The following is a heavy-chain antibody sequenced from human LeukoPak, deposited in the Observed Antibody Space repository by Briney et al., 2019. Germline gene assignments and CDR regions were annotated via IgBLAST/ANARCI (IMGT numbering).Heavy chain of an antibody. CDR2: MSPNSGDT. CDR1: GYTFTSYD. V-gene: IGHV1-8*01. CDR3: ARGPPNWGYDY. Sequence: ASVNVSCTASGYTFTSYDFNWVRQATGQRPEWMRWMSPNSGDTGYAQKFQDRVTMTRNTSISTAYMELSSLRSDDTAVYYCARGPPNWGYDYWGPGTLVTVSS. D-gene: IGHD7-27*01. J-gene: IGHJ4*02.